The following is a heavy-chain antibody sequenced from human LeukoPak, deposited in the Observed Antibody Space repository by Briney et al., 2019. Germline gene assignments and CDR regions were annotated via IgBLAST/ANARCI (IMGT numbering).Heavy chain of an antibody. J-gene: IGHJ4*02. CDR2: IGTVGDT. V-gene: IGHV3-13*01. Sequence: GGSLRLSCAASGFTFSSYDMYWVRQATGKGLEWVSSIGTVGDTYYPGSVKGRFTISRENAKNSLYLQMNSLRAGDTAVYYCARGINYYDNSAYYFDYWGQGTLVTVSS. CDR1: GFTFSSYD. D-gene: IGHD3-22*01. CDR3: ARGINYYDNSAYYFDY.